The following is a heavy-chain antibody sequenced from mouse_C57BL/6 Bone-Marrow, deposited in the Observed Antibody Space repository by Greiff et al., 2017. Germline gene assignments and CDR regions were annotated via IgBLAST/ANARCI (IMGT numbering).Heavy chain of an antibody. Sequence: VNLVESGAELVRPGASVTLSCKASGYTFTDYEMHWVKQTPVHGLEWIGAIDPETGGTAYNQKFKGKAILTADKSSSTAYMELRSLTSEDSAVYYCTDWDVWFAYWGQGTLVTVSA. CDR2: IDPETGGT. D-gene: IGHD4-1*01. CDR3: TDWDVWFAY. CDR1: GYTFTDYE. V-gene: IGHV1-15*01. J-gene: IGHJ3*01.